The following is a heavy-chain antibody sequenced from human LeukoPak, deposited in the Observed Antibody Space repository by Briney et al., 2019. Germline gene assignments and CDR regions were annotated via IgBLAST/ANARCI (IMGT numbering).Heavy chain of an antibody. D-gene: IGHD5-12*01. CDR2: IWYDGSNK. J-gene: IGHJ4*02. CDR1: GFTFSNYA. Sequence: GGSLRLSCAASGFTFSNYAMHWVRQAPGKGLEWVAVIWYDGSNKYYADSVKGRFTISRDNSKNTLYLQMNSLRAEDTAVYYCARVPPDSGYDGGYFDYWGQGTLVTVSS. V-gene: IGHV3-33*08. CDR3: ARVPPDSGYDGGYFDY.